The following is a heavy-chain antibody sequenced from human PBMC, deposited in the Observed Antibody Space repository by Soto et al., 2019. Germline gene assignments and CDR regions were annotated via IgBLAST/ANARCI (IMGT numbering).Heavy chain of an antibody. CDR1: GFRFSDHY. D-gene: IGHD3-10*01. CDR2: ISGGGTTT. J-gene: IGHJ4*02. CDR3: AGDPYYYGSAF. V-gene: IGHV3-11*01. Sequence: PGGSLRLSCAASGFRFSDHYMPWIRQAPGKGLEWVSKISGGGTTTYYADSVKGRFTVSRDNAKNSLYLQMTSLRAEDTAVYYCAGDPYYYGSAFWGQGTLVTVS.